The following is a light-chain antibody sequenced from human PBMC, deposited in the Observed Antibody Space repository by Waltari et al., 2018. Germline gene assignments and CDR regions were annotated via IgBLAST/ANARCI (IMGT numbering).Light chain of an antibody. J-gene: IGKJ1*01. CDR1: QTVFYRSEEKNY. CDR2: WAS. Sequence: DIVLTQSPDSLAVSLGERATINCKSSQTVFYRSEEKNYLAWYQHKPGQPPKLIISWASTRESGVPDRFSGSGYGTDFTLTISSLQAEDVAVYYCQQFYRSRSFGQGTKVEIK. V-gene: IGKV4-1*01. CDR3: QQFYRSRS.